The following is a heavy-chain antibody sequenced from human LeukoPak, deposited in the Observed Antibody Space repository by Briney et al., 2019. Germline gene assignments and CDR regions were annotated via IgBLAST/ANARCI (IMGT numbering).Heavy chain of an antibody. D-gene: IGHD6-19*01. CDR3: AKPRQWLDFDY. V-gene: IGHV3-30*18. CDR2: ISYDGSNK. CDR1: GFTFSSYG. J-gene: IGHJ4*02. Sequence: GGSLRLSCAASGFTFSSYGMHWVRQAPGKGLEWVAVISYDGSNKYYADSVKGRFTISRDNSKNTLYLQMNSLRVEDTAVYYCAKPRQWLDFDYWGQGTLVTVSS.